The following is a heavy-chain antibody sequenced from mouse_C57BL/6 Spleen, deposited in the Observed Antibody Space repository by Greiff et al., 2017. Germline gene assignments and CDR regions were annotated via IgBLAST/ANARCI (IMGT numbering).Heavy chain of an antibody. CDR1: GYAFSSYW. J-gene: IGHJ2*01. CDR2: IYPGDGDT. Sequence: VKLQESGAELVKPGASVKISCKASGYAFSSYWMTWVKQRPGKGLEWIGQIYPGDGDTNYNGKFKGKATLTADKASSTAYMQLSSLTSEDSAVXFCARETVVPLFDYWGQGTTLTVSS. V-gene: IGHV1-80*01. D-gene: IGHD1-1*01. CDR3: ARETVVPLFDY.